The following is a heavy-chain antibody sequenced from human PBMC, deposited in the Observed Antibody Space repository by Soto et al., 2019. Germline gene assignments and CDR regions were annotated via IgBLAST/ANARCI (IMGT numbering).Heavy chain of an antibody. CDR3: ARALRYCSGGSCYGLDY. V-gene: IGHV4-34*01. Sequence: QVQLQQWGAGLLKPSETLSLTCAVYGGSFSGYYWSWIRQPPGKGLEWSGEINHSGSTNYNPSLKSRVTISVDTSKNQFSLKLSSVTAADTAVYYCARALRYCSGGSCYGLDYWGQGTLVTVSS. CDR1: GGSFSGYY. J-gene: IGHJ4*02. D-gene: IGHD2-15*01. CDR2: INHSGST.